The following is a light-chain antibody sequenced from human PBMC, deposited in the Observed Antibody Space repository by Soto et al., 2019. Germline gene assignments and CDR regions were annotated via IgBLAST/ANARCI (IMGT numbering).Light chain of an antibody. CDR2: DVS. V-gene: IGLV2-11*01. J-gene: IGLJ2*01. CDR1: SSDVGGYNY. CDR3: CSYAGSYTVV. Sequence: QSALTQPRSVSGSPGQSVTISCTGTSSDVGGYNYVSWYQQHPGKAPQLMIYDVSKRPSGVPDRLSGSKSGNTASLTISGLQAEDEADYYCCSYAGSYTVVFGGGTKVTVL.